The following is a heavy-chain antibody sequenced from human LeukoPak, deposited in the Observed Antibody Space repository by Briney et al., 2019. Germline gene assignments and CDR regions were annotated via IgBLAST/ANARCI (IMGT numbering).Heavy chain of an antibody. J-gene: IGHJ6*03. CDR2: INPNSGGT. V-gene: IGHV1-2*02. CDR1: GYTFTGYY. D-gene: IGHD6-13*01. Sequence: ASVKVSCKASGYTFTGYYMHWVRQAPGQGLEWMGWINPNSGGTNYAQKFQGRVTMTRDTSISTAYMELSRLRSDDTAVYYCASLSSSWSYYYYMDVWGKGTTVTVSS. CDR3: ASLSSSWSYYYYMDV.